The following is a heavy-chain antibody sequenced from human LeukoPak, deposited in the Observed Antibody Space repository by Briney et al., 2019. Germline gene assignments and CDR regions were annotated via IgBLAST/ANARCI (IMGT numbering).Heavy chain of an antibody. CDR1: GYTFTSYG. J-gene: IGHJ4*02. D-gene: IGHD6-19*01. V-gene: IGHV1-18*01. CDR2: ISAYNGNT. Sequence: ASVKVSCKASGYTFTSYGISWVRQAPGQGLEWMGWISAYNGNTNYAQKLQGRVTMTTDTSTSTAYMELRSLRSDDTAVYYCGTEPAVAGYFDYWGQGTLVTVSS. CDR3: GTEPAVAGYFDY.